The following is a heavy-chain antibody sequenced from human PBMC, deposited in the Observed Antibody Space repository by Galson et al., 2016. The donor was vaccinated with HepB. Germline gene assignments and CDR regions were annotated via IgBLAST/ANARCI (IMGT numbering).Heavy chain of an antibody. CDR1: GFNLRDYR. Sequence: SLRLSCAASGFNLRDYRMNWVRQAPGKGLEWVSSISSSSSYIYYADSVKCRVTVSREKAENSLYLQMNSLRAEDTATYYCASDMGKGRGSYFQYYGLDVWGQGTTVAVSS. D-gene: IGHD3-16*01. CDR2: ISSSSSYI. J-gene: IGHJ6*02. CDR3: ASDMGKGRGSYFQYYGLDV. V-gene: IGHV3-21*01.